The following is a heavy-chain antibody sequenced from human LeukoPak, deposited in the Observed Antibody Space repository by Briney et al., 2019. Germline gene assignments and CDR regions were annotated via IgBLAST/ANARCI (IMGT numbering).Heavy chain of an antibody. CDR3: ARDDSPAYYDFWSGTYYYYYYMDV. Sequence: GGSLRLSCAASGFTFSSYWMNWVRQAPGKGLVWVSRINSDGSSTSYADSVKGRFTISRDNAKNTLYLQMNSLRAEDTAVYYCARDDSPAYYDFWSGTYYYYYYMDVWGKGTTVTVSS. V-gene: IGHV3-74*01. D-gene: IGHD3-3*01. CDR2: INSDGSST. J-gene: IGHJ6*03. CDR1: GFTFSSYW.